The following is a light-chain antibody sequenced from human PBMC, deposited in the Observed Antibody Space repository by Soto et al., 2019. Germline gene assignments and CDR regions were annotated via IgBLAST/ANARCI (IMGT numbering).Light chain of an antibody. Sequence: EIALTQSPGTLSLSPGERATLSCRASQTVSFNYLAWYQQKPGQAPRLLIHAASSRATGIPARFSGSGSGTDFTLTISRLEPEDFAVYYCHQYGGSPGTLGQGTKVDIK. CDR2: AAS. CDR1: QTVSFNY. CDR3: HQYGGSPGT. J-gene: IGKJ1*01. V-gene: IGKV3-20*01.